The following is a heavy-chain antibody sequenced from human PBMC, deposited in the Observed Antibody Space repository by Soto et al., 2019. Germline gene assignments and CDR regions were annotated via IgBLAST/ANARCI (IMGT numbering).Heavy chain of an antibody. V-gene: IGHV1-18*04. Sequence: QVQLAQSGDEVKKPGASVKVSCKASGYTFTSYGIGWVRQAPGQGLEWMGWINGYNGDTNYAQKLQGRVTVTTDTSTSTAYMELRSLTSDDTAVYYCARDKDRVSARSLPHFDYWGQGTLVTVSS. CDR1: GYTFTSYG. CDR3: ARDKDRVSARSLPHFDY. D-gene: IGHD2-21*02. J-gene: IGHJ4*01. CDR2: INGYNGDT.